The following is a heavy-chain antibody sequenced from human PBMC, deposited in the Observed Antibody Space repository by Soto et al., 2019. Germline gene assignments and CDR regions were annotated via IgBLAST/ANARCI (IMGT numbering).Heavy chain of an antibody. CDR3: TRDYIAVANWFDP. J-gene: IGHJ5*02. CDR2: IKSKTDGGTT. CDR1: GFTFSNAW. V-gene: IGHV3-15*01. Sequence: PVGSLRLSCAASGFTFSNAWMSWVRQAPGKGLEWVGRIKSKTDGGTTDYAAPVKGRFTISRDDSKNTLYLQMNSLKTEDTAVYYCTRDYIAVANWFDPWGQGTLVTVSS. D-gene: IGHD6-19*01.